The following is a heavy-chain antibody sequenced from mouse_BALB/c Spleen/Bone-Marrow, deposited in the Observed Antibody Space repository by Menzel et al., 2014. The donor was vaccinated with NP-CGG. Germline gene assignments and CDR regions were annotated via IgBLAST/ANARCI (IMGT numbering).Heavy chain of an antibody. CDR1: GYTFSSYW. Sequence: VKLVESGAELMKPGASVKISCKATGYTFSSYWIEWVKQRPGHGLEWIGEILPGSGSTNYNEKFKGKATFTADTSSNTAYMQLSSLTSEDSAVYYCAREDGLWYFGVWGAGTTVTVSS. J-gene: IGHJ1*01. CDR3: AREDGLWYFGV. V-gene: IGHV1-9*01. CDR2: ILPGSGST. D-gene: IGHD1-1*01.